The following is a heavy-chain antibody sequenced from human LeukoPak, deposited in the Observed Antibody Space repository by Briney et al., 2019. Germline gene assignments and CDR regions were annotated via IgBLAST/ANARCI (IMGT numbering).Heavy chain of an antibody. D-gene: IGHD3-10*01. CDR2: IYYSGST. Sequence: PSETLSLTCTVSGGPISSSSYYWGWIRQPPGKGLEWIGSIYYSGSTYYNPSLKSRVTISVDTSKNQFSLKLSSVTAADTAVYYCASYYYGSGSYYIDYWGQGTLVTVSS. CDR1: GGPISSSSYY. CDR3: ASYYYGSGSYYIDY. V-gene: IGHV4-39*01. J-gene: IGHJ4*02.